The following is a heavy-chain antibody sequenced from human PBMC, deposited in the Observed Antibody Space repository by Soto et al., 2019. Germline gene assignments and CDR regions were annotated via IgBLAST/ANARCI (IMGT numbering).Heavy chain of an antibody. D-gene: IGHD6-6*01. J-gene: IGHJ6*04. CDR3: ARTRLAARPLDV. V-gene: IGHV3-64*01. CDR1: GFTFSSYA. CDR2: ISSNGGST. Sequence: GGSLRLSCAASGFTFSSYAMHWVRQAPGKGLEYVSAISSNGGSTYYANSVKGRFTISRDNSKNTLYLQMGSLRAEDMAVYYCARTRLAARPLDVWGKGTTVTVPS.